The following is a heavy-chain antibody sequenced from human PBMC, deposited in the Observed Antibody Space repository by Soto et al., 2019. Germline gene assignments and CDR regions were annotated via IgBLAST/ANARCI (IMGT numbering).Heavy chain of an antibody. CDR2: ISWNSGSI. V-gene: IGHV3-9*01. Sequence: GGSLRLSCAASGFTFDDYAMHWVRQAPGKGLEWVSGISWNSGSIGYADSVKGRFTISRDNVKNSLYLQMNSLRAEDTALYYCAKTRYDVWSGFLDYWGQGSLVTVS. CDR1: GFTFDDYA. CDR3: AKTRYDVWSGFLDY. D-gene: IGHD3-3*01. J-gene: IGHJ4*02.